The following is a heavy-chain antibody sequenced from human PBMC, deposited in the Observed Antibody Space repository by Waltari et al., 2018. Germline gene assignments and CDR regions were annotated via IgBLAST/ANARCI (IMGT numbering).Heavy chain of an antibody. V-gene: IGHV3-23*03. CDR2: IYSGGST. Sequence: EVQLLESGGGLVQPGGSLRLSCAASGFTFSSYAMSWVRQAPGKGLEWVSVIYSGGSTYYADSVKGRFTISRDNSKNTLYLQMNSPRAEDTAVYYCAKFWGVITVYYYMDVWGKGTTVTVSS. J-gene: IGHJ6*03. D-gene: IGHD3-10*01. CDR1: GFTFSSYA. CDR3: AKFWGVITVYYYMDV.